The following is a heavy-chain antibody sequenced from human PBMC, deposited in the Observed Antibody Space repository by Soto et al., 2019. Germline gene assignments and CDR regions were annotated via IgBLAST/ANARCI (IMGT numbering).Heavy chain of an antibody. J-gene: IGHJ6*02. D-gene: IGHD2-2*01. CDR2: IWYDGSNK. CDR1: GFTFSSYG. CDR3: ARDRCSSTSCLYYYGMDV. V-gene: IGHV3-33*01. Sequence: PGGSLRLSCAASGFTFSSYGMHWVRQAPGKGLEWVAVIWYDGSNKYYADSVKGRFTISRDNSKNALYLQMNSLRAEDTAVYYCARDRCSSTSCLYYYGMDVWGQGTTVTVSS.